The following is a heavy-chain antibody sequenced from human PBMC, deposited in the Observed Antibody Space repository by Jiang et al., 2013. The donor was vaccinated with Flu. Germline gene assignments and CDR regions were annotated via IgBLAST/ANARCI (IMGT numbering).Heavy chain of an antibody. D-gene: IGHD3-22*01. CDR3: ARLYYYDSSGQYYFDY. Sequence: SAISGSGGSTYYADSVKGRFTISRDNSKNTLYLQMNSLRAEDTAVYYCARLYYYDSSGQYYFDYWGQGTLVTVSS. J-gene: IGHJ4*02. V-gene: IGHV3-23*01. CDR2: ISGSGGST.